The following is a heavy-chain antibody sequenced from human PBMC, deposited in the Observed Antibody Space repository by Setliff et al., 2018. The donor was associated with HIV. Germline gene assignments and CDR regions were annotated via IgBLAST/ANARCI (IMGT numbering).Heavy chain of an antibody. D-gene: IGHD1-26*01. V-gene: IGHV5-51*01. J-gene: IGHJ4*02. Sequence: GESLKISCRASGYTFTNYWIGWVRQMPGKGLEWIGVIYPGDSVTKYGPSFQGQVFISADRSITTAYLEWSSLKPSDTAMYYCIRRRRAPGTEDLEAVWGQGTLVTVSS. CDR1: GYTFTNYW. CDR2: IYPGDSVT. CDR3: IRRRRAPGTEDLEAV.